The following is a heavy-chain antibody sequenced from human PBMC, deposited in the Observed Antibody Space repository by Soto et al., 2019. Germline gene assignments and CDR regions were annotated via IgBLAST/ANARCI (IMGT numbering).Heavy chain of an antibody. V-gene: IGHV3-11*01. J-gene: IGHJ4*02. Sequence: GGSLRLSCAASGFTFSAYYMSWIRQAPGKGLEWISYISSSGDTGNYADSVKGRFTVSRDNAKNSLYLQINSLRAEDTAVYYCARDRGAVVGQYFDYWGQGTLVTAPQ. D-gene: IGHD6-19*01. CDR1: GFTFSAYY. CDR2: ISSSGDTG. CDR3: ARDRGAVVGQYFDY.